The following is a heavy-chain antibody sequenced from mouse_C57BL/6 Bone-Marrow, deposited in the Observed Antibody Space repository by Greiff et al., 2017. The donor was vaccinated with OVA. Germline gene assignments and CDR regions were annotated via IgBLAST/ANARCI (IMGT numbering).Heavy chain of an antibody. CDR2: IYPGSGNT. D-gene: IGHD2-4*01. CDR1: GYTFTDYY. Sequence: QVQLQQSGAELVRPGASVKLSCKASGYTFTDYYINWVKQRPGQGLEWIARIYPGSGNTYYNEKFKGKATLTAEKSSSTAYMQLSSLTSEDSAVYFCARGYYDYDDWYFDVWGTGTTVTVSS. J-gene: IGHJ1*03. CDR3: ARGYYDYDDWYFDV. V-gene: IGHV1-76*01.